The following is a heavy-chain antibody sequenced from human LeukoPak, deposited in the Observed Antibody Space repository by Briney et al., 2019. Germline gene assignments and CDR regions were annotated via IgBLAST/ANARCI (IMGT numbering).Heavy chain of an antibody. CDR1: GYTFTSYY. CDR2: INPSGGST. J-gene: IGHJ5*02. V-gene: IGHV1-46*01. Sequence: ASVRVPCKASGYTFTSYYMHWVRQAPGQGLEWMGIINPSGGSTSYAQKFQGRVTMTRDTSTSTVYMELSSLRSEDTAVYYCARESGALRFLEWLYTKPYNWFDPWGQGTLVTVSS. D-gene: IGHD3-3*01. CDR3: ARESGALRFLEWLYTKPYNWFDP.